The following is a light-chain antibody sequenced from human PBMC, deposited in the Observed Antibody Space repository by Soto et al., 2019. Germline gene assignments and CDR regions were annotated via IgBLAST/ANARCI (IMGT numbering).Light chain of an antibody. CDR2: SAY. Sequence: DIQMTQSPSSVSASVGDRVTITCRASQGISNWLAWYQQQPGKAPKLLISSAYTLKSGVPSRFSGGGSGTHFTLIISSLQPEDFATYYCQQTNTFRPLTFGGGTKVEIK. J-gene: IGKJ4*01. V-gene: IGKV1-12*01. CDR3: QQTNTFRPLT. CDR1: QGISNW.